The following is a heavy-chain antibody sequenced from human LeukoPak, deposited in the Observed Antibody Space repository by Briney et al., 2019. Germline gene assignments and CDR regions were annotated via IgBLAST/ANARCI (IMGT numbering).Heavy chain of an antibody. Sequence: GGSLRLSCAASGFTFSSYGMHWFRQAPGKGLEWVGFIRSKTYGGTTEYAASVIGRFTISRDDSKSIAYLLINSLKTEDTAVYYCARDYDFLTGSSDYWGQGTLVTVSS. V-gene: IGHV3-49*03. D-gene: IGHD3-9*01. CDR1: GFTFSSYG. CDR3: ARDYDFLTGSSDY. J-gene: IGHJ4*02. CDR2: IRSKTYGGTT.